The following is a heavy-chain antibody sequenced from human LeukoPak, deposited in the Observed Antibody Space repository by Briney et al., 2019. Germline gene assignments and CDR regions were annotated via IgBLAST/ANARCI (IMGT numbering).Heavy chain of an antibody. CDR3: AKRDVYNSNTLKA. Sequence: GGSLRLSCAASEYTFSSYTMNCVRQAPGKGLEWVSAINGSGSSTYYAESVQGRFTISRDNSKSTLYLQMNSVRAEDTALYYCAKRDVYNSNTLKAWGQGTLVTVSS. J-gene: IGHJ5*02. V-gene: IGHV3-23*01. CDR2: INGSGSST. CDR1: EYTFSSYT. D-gene: IGHD5-24*01.